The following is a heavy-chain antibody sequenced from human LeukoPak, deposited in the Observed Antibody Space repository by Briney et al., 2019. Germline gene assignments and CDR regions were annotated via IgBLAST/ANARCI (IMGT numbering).Heavy chain of an antibody. CDR3: ARDSPYVYGGKDPVEY. V-gene: IGHV1-18*01. J-gene: IGHJ4*02. CDR1: GYTFTSYG. Sequence: ASVKVSCKVSGYTFTSYGISWVRQAPGQGLEWMGWISAYNGNTNYAQKLQGRVTMTTDTSTSTAYMELRSLRSDDTAVYYCARDSPYVYGGKDPVEYWGQGTLVTVSS. D-gene: IGHD4-23*01. CDR2: ISAYNGNT.